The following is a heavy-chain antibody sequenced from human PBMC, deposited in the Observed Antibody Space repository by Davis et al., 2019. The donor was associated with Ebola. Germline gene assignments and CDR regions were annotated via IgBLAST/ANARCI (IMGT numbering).Heavy chain of an antibody. V-gene: IGHV3-53*01. D-gene: IGHD6-19*01. CDR2: LYSDDTT. CDR1: GFTVSSNH. CDR3: ARVGGGWSNWFDP. J-gene: IGHJ5*02. Sequence: GESLKISCTASGFTVSSNHMSWVRQAPGKGLEWVSVLYSDDTTYYADSVKGRFTISRDNSKNTMYLQMNSLRVEYTAVYYCARVGGGWSNWFDPWGQGALVTVSS.